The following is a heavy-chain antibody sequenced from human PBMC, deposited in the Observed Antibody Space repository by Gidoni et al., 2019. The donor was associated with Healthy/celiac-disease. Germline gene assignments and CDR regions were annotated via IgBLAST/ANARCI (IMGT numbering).Heavy chain of an antibody. D-gene: IGHD6-19*01. J-gene: IGHJ4*02. CDR2: ISSSSSTI. Sequence: EVQLVESGGGLVQPGGSLRLSCAASGFTFSSYSMNWVRQAPGKGLEWVSYISSSSSTIYYAESVKGQFTISRDNAKNSLYLQMNSLRAEDTAVYYCARGGSSGWFDYWGQGTLVTVSS. V-gene: IGHV3-48*01. CDR1: GFTFSSYS. CDR3: ARGGSSGWFDY.